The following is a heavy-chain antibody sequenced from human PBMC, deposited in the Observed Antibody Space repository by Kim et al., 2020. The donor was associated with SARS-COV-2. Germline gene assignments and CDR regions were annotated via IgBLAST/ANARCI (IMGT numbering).Heavy chain of an antibody. D-gene: IGHD5-18*01. CDR2: ISSSSSTI. CDR1: GFTFSSYS. V-gene: IGHV3-48*04. J-gene: IGHJ4*02. Sequence: GGSLRLSCAASGFTFSSYSMNWVRQAPGKGLEWVSYISSSSSTIYYADSVKGRFTISRDNAKNSLYLQMNSLRAEDTAVYYCARNTYGSEYSSPFDYWGQGTLVTVSS. CDR3: ARNTYGSEYSSPFDY.